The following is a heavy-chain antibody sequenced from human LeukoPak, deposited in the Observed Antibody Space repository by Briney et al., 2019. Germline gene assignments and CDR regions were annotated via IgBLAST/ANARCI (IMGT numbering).Heavy chain of an antibody. CDR2: IKQDGSEK. D-gene: IGHD3-16*02. CDR1: GFTFSSYW. Sequence: PGGSLRLSCAASGFTFSSYWMSWVRQAPGKGLEWVANIKQDGSEKYYVDSVKGRFTISRDNAKNSLYLQMNSLRAEDTAVYYCAREGAPINDYVWGSYRYPFDYWGQGTLVTVSS. CDR3: AREGAPINDYVWGSYRYPFDY. J-gene: IGHJ4*02. V-gene: IGHV3-7*01.